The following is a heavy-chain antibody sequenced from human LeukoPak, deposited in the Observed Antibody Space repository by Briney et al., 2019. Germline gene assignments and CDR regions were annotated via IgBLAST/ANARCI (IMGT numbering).Heavy chain of an antibody. CDR2: ISSSSSYI. V-gene: IGHV3-21*01. J-gene: IGHJ4*02. CDR3: AMEGYSGDYPAY. D-gene: IGHD1-26*01. Sequence: GGSLRLSCAASGFTFSTYSMNWVRQAPGKGLEWVSSISSSSSYIYYADSVKGRFTISRDNAKNSLYLQMNSLRAEDTAVYYCAMEGYSGDYPAYWGQGTLVTVSS. CDR1: GFTFSTYS.